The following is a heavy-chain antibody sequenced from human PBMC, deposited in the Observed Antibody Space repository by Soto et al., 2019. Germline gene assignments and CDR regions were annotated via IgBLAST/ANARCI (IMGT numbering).Heavy chain of an antibody. D-gene: IGHD5-12*01. CDR3: ASAPRGYSGYDCFDY. CDR2: IIPIFGTA. Sequence: SVKVSCKASGGTFSSYAISWVRQAPGQGLEWMGGIIPIFGTANYAQKFQGRVTITADESTSTAYMELSSLRSEDTAVYYCASAPRGYSGYDCFDYWGQGTLVTVSS. V-gene: IGHV1-69*13. CDR1: GGTFSSYA. J-gene: IGHJ4*01.